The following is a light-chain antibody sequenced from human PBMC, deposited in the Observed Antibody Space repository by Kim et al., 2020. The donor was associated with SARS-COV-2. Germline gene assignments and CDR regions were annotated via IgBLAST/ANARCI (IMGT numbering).Light chain of an antibody. V-gene: IGLV1-40*01. CDR3: QSYDSSLSGVV. CDR2: GNS. Sequence: RVTVSCTGSSSNIGAGYDVHWYQQLPGTAPKPLIYGNSNRPSGVPDRFSGSKSGTSASLAITGLQAEDEADYYCQSYDSSLSGVVFGGGTKLTVL. CDR1: SSNIGAGYD. J-gene: IGLJ2*01.